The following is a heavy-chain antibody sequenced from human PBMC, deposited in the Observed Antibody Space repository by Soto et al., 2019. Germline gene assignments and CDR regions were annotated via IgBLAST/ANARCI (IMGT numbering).Heavy chain of an antibody. V-gene: IGHV3-21*01. J-gene: IGHJ4*02. D-gene: IGHD6-19*01. CDR3: ASLFRSVAGRNY. CDR2: ISSSSSYI. CDR1: GFTFSSYA. Sequence: EVQLLESGGGLVQPGGSLRLSCAASGFTFSSYAMSWVRQAPGKGLEWVSSISSSSSYIYYADSVKGRFTISRDNAKNSLYLQMNSLRAEDTAVYYCASLFRSVAGRNYWGQGTLVTVSS.